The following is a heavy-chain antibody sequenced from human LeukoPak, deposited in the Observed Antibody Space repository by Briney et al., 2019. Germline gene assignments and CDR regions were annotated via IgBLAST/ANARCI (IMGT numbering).Heavy chain of an antibody. Sequence: GGSLRLSCEASGFTFSNYWMSWVRQAPGKGLEWVANIKQDGSEKYYVDSVKGRFTISRDNAKNSLYLQMNSLRAEDTAVYYCARDGFGVVITTDYWGQGTLVTVSS. V-gene: IGHV3-7*01. CDR2: IKQDGSEK. D-gene: IGHD3-3*01. CDR1: GFTFSNYW. CDR3: ARDGFGVVITTDY. J-gene: IGHJ4*02.